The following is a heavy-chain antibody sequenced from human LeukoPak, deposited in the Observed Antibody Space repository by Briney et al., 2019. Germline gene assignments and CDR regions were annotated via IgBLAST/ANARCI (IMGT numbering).Heavy chain of an antibody. J-gene: IGHJ4*02. D-gene: IGHD2-2*01. CDR1: GFTFDDYA. CDR2: ISWNSGSI. CDR3: AKDVLTSSSSFFDY. V-gene: IGHV3-9*01. Sequence: GGSLRLSCAASGFTFDDYAMHWVRQAPGEGLEWVSGISWNSGSIGYADSVKGRFTISRDNAKNSLYLQMNSLRAEDTALYYCAKDVLTSSSSFFDYWGQGTLVTVSS.